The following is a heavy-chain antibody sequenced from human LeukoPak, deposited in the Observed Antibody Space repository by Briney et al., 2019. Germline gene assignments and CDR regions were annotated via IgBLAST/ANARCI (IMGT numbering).Heavy chain of an antibody. Sequence: PGGSLRLSCVASGFIFRSYAVTWVRQAPGKGLEWVSSISSSSSYIYYADSVKGRFTISRDNAKNSLYLQMNSLRAEDTAVYYCARVQQLRYYYYYMDVWGKGTTVTVSS. J-gene: IGHJ6*03. CDR1: GFIFRSYA. V-gene: IGHV3-21*01. CDR3: ARVQQLRYYYYYMDV. CDR2: ISSSSSYI. D-gene: IGHD6-13*01.